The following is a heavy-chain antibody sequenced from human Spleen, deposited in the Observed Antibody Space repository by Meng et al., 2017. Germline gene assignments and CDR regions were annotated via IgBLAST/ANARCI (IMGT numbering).Heavy chain of an antibody. V-gene: IGHV1-3*01. D-gene: IGHD3-3*01. CDR3: ARDLNYDFWSGSDAFDV. Sequence: ASVKVSCKASEYTFTTYTMHWVRQAPGQRLEWMGWIDAGNGNTKYSQKFQGRVTITRDTSASTAYMELNSLRSEDTAVYYCARDLNYDFWSGSDAFDVWGQGTMVTVSS. CDR1: EYTFTTYT. J-gene: IGHJ3*01. CDR2: IDAGNGNT.